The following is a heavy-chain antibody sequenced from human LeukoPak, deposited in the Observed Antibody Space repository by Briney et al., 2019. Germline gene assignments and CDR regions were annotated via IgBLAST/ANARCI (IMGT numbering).Heavy chain of an antibody. Sequence: GGSLRLSCAASGFTVSSNYMSWVRQAPGKGLEWVSVIYSGGSTYYADSVKGRFTISRDNSKNTLYLQMNSLRAEDTAVYYCASEIAAAGTRDYWGQGTLVTVSS. V-gene: IGHV3-53*01. CDR3: ASEIAAAGTRDY. CDR2: IYSGGST. D-gene: IGHD6-13*01. CDR1: GFTVSSNY. J-gene: IGHJ4*02.